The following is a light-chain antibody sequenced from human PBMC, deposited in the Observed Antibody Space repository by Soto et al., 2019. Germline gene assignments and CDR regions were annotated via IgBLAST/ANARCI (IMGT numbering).Light chain of an antibody. V-gene: IGLV1-51*01. Sequence: QSVLTQPPSVSAAPGQKVTISCSGGSSNIGSHSVSWYQHLPGTAPKLLIYDINKRPSGIPDRFSGSRSGTSATLGISGLQTGDEADYYCVTWDTSLSGEVFGTGTKLTVL. CDR1: SSNIGSHS. J-gene: IGLJ1*01. CDR3: VTWDTSLSGEV. CDR2: DIN.